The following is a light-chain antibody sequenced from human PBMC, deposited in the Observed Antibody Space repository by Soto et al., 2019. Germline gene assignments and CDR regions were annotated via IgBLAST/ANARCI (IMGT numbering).Light chain of an antibody. Sequence: EIVLTQSQGNLSLSPGERATLSCRASQRISTSYLAWYQKKPGQAPRLLIYGASSRAPGIPERFSGSGSGADFPLTISRLEPEDFAVYYCQQYGSSPLYTFGPGAKLEIK. CDR3: QQYGSSPLYT. CDR2: GAS. J-gene: IGKJ2*01. CDR1: QRISTSY. V-gene: IGKV3-20*01.